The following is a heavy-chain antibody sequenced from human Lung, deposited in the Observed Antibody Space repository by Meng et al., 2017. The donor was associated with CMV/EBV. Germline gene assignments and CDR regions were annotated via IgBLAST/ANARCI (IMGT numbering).Heavy chain of an antibody. Sequence: HVHVVQSGADVKKPGASVKGSCKASGYTFTSYGIRWVRQAPGQGLEWMGWISAYDGDTKYAQNLQGRLTMTTDTSTSTAYMVLRSLRSDDTAVYYCARGPRRFWSGYRLYYFDNWGQGTLVTVSS. J-gene: IGHJ4*02. D-gene: IGHD3-3*01. V-gene: IGHV1-18*01. CDR1: GYTFTSYG. CDR2: ISAYDGDT. CDR3: ARGPRRFWSGYRLYYFDN.